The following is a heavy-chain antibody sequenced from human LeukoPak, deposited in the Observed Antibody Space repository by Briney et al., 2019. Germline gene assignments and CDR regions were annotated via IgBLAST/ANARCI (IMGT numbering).Heavy chain of an antibody. Sequence: SVKVSCKASGGTFSSYAISWVRQAPGQGLEWMGGIIPIFGTANYAQKFQGRVAITADESTSTAYMELSSLRSEDTAVYYCATHSVFGVVHLYYYYYYMDVWGKGTTVTVSS. J-gene: IGHJ6*03. CDR3: ATHSVFGVVHLYYYYYYMDV. CDR1: GGTFSSYA. CDR2: IIPIFGTA. D-gene: IGHD3-3*01. V-gene: IGHV1-69*13.